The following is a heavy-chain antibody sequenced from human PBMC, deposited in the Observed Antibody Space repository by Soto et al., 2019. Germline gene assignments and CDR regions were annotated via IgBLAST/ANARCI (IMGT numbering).Heavy chain of an antibody. Sequence: QPGGSLRLSCAASGFTFSSYAMSWVRQAPGKGLEWVSAISGSGGSTYYADSVKGRFTISRDNSKSTLYLQMNSLRAEDTAVYYCAKDRAEKYSSTSRPDAFDIWGQGTMVTVSS. CDR2: ISGSGGST. J-gene: IGHJ3*02. CDR1: GFTFSSYA. D-gene: IGHD6-13*01. CDR3: AKDRAEKYSSTSRPDAFDI. V-gene: IGHV3-23*01.